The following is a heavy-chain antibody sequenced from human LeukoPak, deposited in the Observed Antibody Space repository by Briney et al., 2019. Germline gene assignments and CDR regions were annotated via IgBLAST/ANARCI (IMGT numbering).Heavy chain of an antibody. Sequence: PSETLSFTCTVSGSSISSVGYDWRGLGQPPGKGLEWIGYSGSTDYNPSLNSRVTISVDTSKNQLSLRLTAVTAADTAVYFCATYYGGRGGSCYWGQGILVTVSS. V-gene: IGHV4-30-4*01. CDR2: YSGST. D-gene: IGHD2-21*01. J-gene: IGHJ4*02. CDR3: ATYYGGRGGSCY. CDR1: GSSISSVGYD.